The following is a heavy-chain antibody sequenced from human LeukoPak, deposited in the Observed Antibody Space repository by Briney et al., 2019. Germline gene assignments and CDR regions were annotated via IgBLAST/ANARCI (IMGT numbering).Heavy chain of an antibody. CDR3: AREGGTVVIGRFDY. Sequence: PGGSLRLSCAASGIDFRASGMHWVRQAPGMGLEWVTFIQTDGRDKYYAASVAGRFTISRDNSKNTVYLNMNNLRPDDTALYYCAREGGTVVIGRFDYWGQGTLVTVFS. V-gene: IGHV3-30*02. J-gene: IGHJ4*02. CDR2: IQTDGRDK. CDR1: GIDFRASG. D-gene: IGHD2-2*01.